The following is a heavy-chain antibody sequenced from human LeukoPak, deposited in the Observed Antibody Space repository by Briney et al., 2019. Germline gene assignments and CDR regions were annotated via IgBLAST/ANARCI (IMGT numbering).Heavy chain of an antibody. D-gene: IGHD4-17*01. Sequence: SETLSLTCAVYGGSFSGYYWSWLRQPPGKGLEWIGEINHSGSTNYNPSLKGRGTISVDTSKNQFSLKLSSVTAADTAVYYCARGGGTVTNFRDAFDIWGQGTMVTVSS. CDR1: GGSFSGYY. CDR2: INHSGST. CDR3: ARGGGTVTNFRDAFDI. J-gene: IGHJ3*02. V-gene: IGHV4-34*01.